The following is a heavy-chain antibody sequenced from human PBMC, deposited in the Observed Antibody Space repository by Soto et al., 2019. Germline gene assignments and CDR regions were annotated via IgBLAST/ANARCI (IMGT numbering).Heavy chain of an antibody. D-gene: IGHD5-12*01. J-gene: IGHJ4*02. CDR2: INAGNGNT. CDR1: GYTFTNYA. CDR3: ARVSGYYLPDY. Sequence: ASVKVSCKASGYTFTNYATHWVRQAPGQRLEWMGWINAGNGNTKYSQKFQGRVTITRDASASTAYMELSSLRSEDTAVYYCARVSGYYLPDYWGQGTLVTVSS. V-gene: IGHV1-3*01.